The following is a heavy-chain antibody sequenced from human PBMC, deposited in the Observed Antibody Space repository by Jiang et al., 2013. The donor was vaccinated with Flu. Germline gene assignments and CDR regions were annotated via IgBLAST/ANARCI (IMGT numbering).Heavy chain of an antibody. CDR1: GGSISSYY. Sequence: LLKPSETLSLTCTVSGGSISSYYWSWIRQPAGKGLEWIGRIYTSGSTNYNPSLKSRVTMSVDTSKNQFSLKLSSVTAADTAVYYCARHPSKWGDSSSWHNWFDPWGQGTLVTVSS. CDR2: IYTSGST. J-gene: IGHJ5*02. CDR3: ARHPSKWGDSSSWHNWFDP. D-gene: IGHD6-13*01. V-gene: IGHV4-4*07.